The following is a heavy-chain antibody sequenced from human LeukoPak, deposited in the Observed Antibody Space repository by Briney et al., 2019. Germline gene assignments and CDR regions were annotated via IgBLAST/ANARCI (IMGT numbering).Heavy chain of an antibody. D-gene: IGHD3-10*01. V-gene: IGHV3-23*01. J-gene: IGHJ5*02. CDR3: ARDRGIHGWFDP. CDR1: GFTFSTYA. CDR2: ISESSDAT. Sequence: GGSLRLSCATSGFTFSTYAMSWVRQAPVKGLEWVSTISESSDATYYADSVKGRFTISRDNCKSTLYLQMNSLRAEDTAVYYCARDRGIHGWFDPWGQGTLVTVSS.